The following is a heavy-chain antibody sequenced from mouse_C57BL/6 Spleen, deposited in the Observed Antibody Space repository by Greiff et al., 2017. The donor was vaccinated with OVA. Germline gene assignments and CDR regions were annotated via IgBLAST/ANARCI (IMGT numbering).Heavy chain of an antibody. CDR3: ARTPNYYGSSPLDY. CDR1: GYTFTSYW. Sequence: VQLQQPGAELVKPGASVKMSCKASGYTFTSYWITWVKQRPGQGLEWIGDIYPGSGSTNYNEKFKSKATLTLDTSSSTAYMQLSSLTSEDSAVYYCARTPNYYGSSPLDYWGKGTTLTVSS. CDR2: IYPGSGST. J-gene: IGHJ2*01. V-gene: IGHV1-55*01. D-gene: IGHD1-1*01.